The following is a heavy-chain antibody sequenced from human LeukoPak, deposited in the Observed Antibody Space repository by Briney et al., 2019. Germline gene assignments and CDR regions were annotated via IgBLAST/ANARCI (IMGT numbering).Heavy chain of an antibody. V-gene: IGHV3-7*01. CDR2: IKQDGSER. J-gene: IGHJ3*02. D-gene: IGHD1-1*01. CDR1: GFTFSSYW. Sequence: GGSLRLSCAASGFTFSSYWMSWVRQAPGKGLEWVANIKQDGSERYYVDSVKGRFTISRDNAKNSLYLQMNSLRAEDTAVYYCARERRYNWNDNAFDIWGQGTMVTVSS. CDR3: ARERRYNWNDNAFDI.